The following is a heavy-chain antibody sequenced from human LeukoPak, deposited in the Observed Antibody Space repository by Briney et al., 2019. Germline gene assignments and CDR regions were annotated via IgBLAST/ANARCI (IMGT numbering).Heavy chain of an antibody. CDR2: IYYSGSA. CDR3: ATLGFSSGYYYYFDH. CDR1: GGSISSSSYY. D-gene: IGHD3-22*01. J-gene: IGHJ4*02. Sequence: SGTLSLTCTVSGGSISSSSYYWGWIRQPPGKGLEWIGSIYYSGSAYYNPSLKSRVTISVDTSKNQFSLKLSSVTAADTAVYYCATLGFSSGYYYYFDHWGQGTLVTVSS. V-gene: IGHV4-39*07.